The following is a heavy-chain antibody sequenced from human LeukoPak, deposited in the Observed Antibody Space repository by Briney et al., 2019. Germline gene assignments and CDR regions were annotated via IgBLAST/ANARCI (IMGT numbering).Heavy chain of an antibody. V-gene: IGHV3-7*01. Sequence: GGSLRLSCAAPGFTFSSYWMSWVRQAPEKGLEWVANIEQDGSEKYYVDSVKGRFTISRDNAKNSLYLQMNSLRAEDTAVYYCARAQRGLDAFDIWGQGTMVTVSS. J-gene: IGHJ3*02. CDR3: ARAQRGLDAFDI. CDR1: GFTFSSYW. D-gene: IGHD3-10*01. CDR2: IEQDGSEK.